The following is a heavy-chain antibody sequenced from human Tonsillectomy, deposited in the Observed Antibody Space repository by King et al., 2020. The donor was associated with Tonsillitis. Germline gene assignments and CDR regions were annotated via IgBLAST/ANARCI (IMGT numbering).Heavy chain of an antibody. CDR1: GFTFSSNA. D-gene: IGHD3-9*01. V-gene: IGHV3-23*04. J-gene: IGHJ4*02. CDR2: ISGSGGST. CDR3: AKALAYYDILTGYSKEYYFDY. Sequence: VQLVESGGGLVQPGGSLRLSCAASGFTFSSNAMSWVRQAPGKGLEWVSAISGSGGSTYYAASVKGRFTISRDNSKNTLYLQMNSLRAEDTAVYYCAKALAYYDILTGYSKEYYFDYWGQGTLVTVSS.